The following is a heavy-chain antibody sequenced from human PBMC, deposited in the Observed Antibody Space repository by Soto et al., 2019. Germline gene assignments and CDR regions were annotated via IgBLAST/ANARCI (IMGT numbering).Heavy chain of an antibody. CDR2: IYYSGST. CDR3: ARVSVAGPYNWLDP. Sequence: QVQLQESGPGLVKPSETLSLTCTVSGGSVSSGSYYWSWIRQPPGKGLEWIGYIYYSGSTNYNPSLKSRVTISVDTSKNQFSLKLSSVTAADTAVYYCARVSVAGPYNWLDPWGQGTLVTVSS. CDR1: GGSVSSGSYY. J-gene: IGHJ5*02. D-gene: IGHD6-19*01. V-gene: IGHV4-61*01.